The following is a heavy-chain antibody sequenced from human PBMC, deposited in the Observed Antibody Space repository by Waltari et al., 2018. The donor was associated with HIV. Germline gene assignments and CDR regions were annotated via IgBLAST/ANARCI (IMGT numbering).Heavy chain of an antibody. CDR1: GYTFTDYY. D-gene: IGHD3-3*01. CDR2: INPKNGDT. Sequence: VQVVQSGAEVKKPGASVKVSCTTSGYTFTDYYIHWVRQAPGQGLEWMGWINPKNGDTKFAQKFQGRVTLTTDTSITTTYLELNSLRFDDAAIYYCARPSAFTIFGILTPFDYWGQGTLVTVSS. V-gene: IGHV1-2*02. CDR3: ARPSAFTIFGILTPFDY. J-gene: IGHJ4*02.